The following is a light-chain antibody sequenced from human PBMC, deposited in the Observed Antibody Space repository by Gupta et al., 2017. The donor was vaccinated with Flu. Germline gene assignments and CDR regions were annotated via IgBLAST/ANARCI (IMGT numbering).Light chain of an antibody. J-gene: IGLJ1*01. CDR3: SAYVGSFF. CDR1: SHDLDL. V-gene: IGLV2-23*01. CDR2: EAT. Sequence: QSALTQPASVTGSPDQSITISCTGASHDLDLVSWYQQHPGKAPKLIIYEATERPSGVSNRFSGSKAGNTASLTVAELRAEDEADYYSSAYVGSFFFGTGTKVSVL.